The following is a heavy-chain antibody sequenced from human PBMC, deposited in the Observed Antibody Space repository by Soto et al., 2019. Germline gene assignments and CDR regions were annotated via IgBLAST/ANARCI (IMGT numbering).Heavy chain of an antibody. CDR2: IYYSGIT. V-gene: IGHV4-59*01. CDR1: GGSISSYY. D-gene: IGHD1-20*01. CDR3: ARYKYNYYYGMDV. Sequence: PSETLSLTCTVSGGSISSYYWSWIRQPPGKGLEWIGYIYYSGITNYNPSLKSRVTISVDTSKNQFSLKLSSVTAADTAVYYCARYKYNYYYGMDVWGQGPTVTVSS. J-gene: IGHJ6*02.